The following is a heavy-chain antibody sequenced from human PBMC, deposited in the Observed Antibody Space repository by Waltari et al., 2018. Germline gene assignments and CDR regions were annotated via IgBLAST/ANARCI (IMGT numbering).Heavy chain of an antibody. CDR3: AHSDYRSSWYTMDV. CDR1: GYTFISNG. V-gene: IGHV1-18*01. D-gene: IGHD6-13*01. Sequence: VKLVQSGGEVKKPGASVKVSCKASGYTFISNGISWVRQAPGQGLEWVGGGGQARGKGFEWVGWGSGYDENTKYEPKCQGRVSLTADTATNTAYMELTSLTADDTAVYYCAHSDYRSSWYTMDVWGQGTTVSVSS. CDR2: GSGYDENT. J-gene: IGHJ6*02.